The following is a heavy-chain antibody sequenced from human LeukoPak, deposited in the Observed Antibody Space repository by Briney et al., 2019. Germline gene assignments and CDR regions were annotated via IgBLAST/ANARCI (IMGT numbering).Heavy chain of an antibody. CDR2: ISYDGSNK. Sequence: GGSLRPSCAASGFTFSSYAMHWVRQAPGKGLEWVAVISYDGSNKYYADSVKGRFTISRDNSKNTLYLQMNSLRAEDTAVYYCARAADCSSTSCFDPWGQGTLVTVSS. CDR1: GFTFSSYA. CDR3: ARAADCSSTSCFDP. V-gene: IGHV3-30-3*01. J-gene: IGHJ5*02. D-gene: IGHD2-2*01.